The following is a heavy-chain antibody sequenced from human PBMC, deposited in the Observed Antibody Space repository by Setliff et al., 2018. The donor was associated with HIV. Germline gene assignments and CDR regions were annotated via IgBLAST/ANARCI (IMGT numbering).Heavy chain of an antibody. V-gene: IGHV4-34*01. CDR2: VNHNGDI. D-gene: IGHD2-21*02. Sequence: SETLSLTCTFNGVPLSDYYCNWIRQSPGKGLEGIVEVNHNGDINYTPSLKSRVTVSVDTSKTQYSLKMISVTAAGTAMYYCAISIVGVTSEMYWAQGTLVTVSA. J-gene: IGHJ4*02. CDR1: GVPLSDYY. CDR3: AISIVGVTSEMY.